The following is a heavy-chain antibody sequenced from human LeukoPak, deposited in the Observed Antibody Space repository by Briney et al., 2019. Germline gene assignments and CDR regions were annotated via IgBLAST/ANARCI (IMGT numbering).Heavy chain of an antibody. J-gene: IGHJ2*01. D-gene: IGHD5-18*01. CDR3: ARDVGYSYGYWYFDL. CDR1: GGTFTSYA. V-gene: IGHV1-69*01. Sequence: SVKVSCKASGGTFTSYAISWVRQAPGQGLEWMGGIIPIFGTANYAQKFQGRVTITADESTSTAYMELSSLRSEDTAVYYCARDVGYSYGYWYFDLWGRGTLVTVSS. CDR2: IIPIFGTA.